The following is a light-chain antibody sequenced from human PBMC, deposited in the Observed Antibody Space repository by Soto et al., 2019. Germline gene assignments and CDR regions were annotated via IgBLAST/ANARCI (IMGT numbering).Light chain of an antibody. CDR3: QQYYATPPG. Sequence: DIVMTQSPDSLAVSLGERATINCKSSQSILYSSNNKNYLAWYQHKPGQPPKLLIYWASTRESGVPDRFSGGGSGTDFTLTISSLQAEDVAVYYCQQYYATPPGFGQGTKVEIK. CDR1: QSILYSSNNKNY. J-gene: IGKJ1*01. CDR2: WAS. V-gene: IGKV4-1*01.